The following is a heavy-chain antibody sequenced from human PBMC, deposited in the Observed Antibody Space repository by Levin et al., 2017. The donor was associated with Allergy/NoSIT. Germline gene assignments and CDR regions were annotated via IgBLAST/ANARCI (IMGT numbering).Heavy chain of an antibody. Sequence: LRLSCTVSGGSISSGSYYWSWIRQPAGKGLEWIGRIYTSGSTNYNPSLKSRVTISVDTSKNQFSLKLSSVTAADTAVYYCAVDILTGYYGYWGQGTLVTVSS. CDR3: AVDILTGYYGY. CDR1: GGSISSGSYY. J-gene: IGHJ4*02. D-gene: IGHD3-9*01. CDR2: IYTSGST. V-gene: IGHV4-61*02.